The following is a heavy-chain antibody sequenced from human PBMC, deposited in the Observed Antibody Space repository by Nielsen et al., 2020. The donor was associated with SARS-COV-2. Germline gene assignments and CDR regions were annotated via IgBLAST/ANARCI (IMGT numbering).Heavy chain of an antibody. CDR2: IWYDGSNK. J-gene: IGHJ6*02. CDR1: GFTFSSYG. D-gene: IGHD6-13*01. CDR3: ARGIAAAGPEAYYYYGMDV. Sequence: GGSLRLSCAASGFTFSSYGMHWVRQAPGKGLEWVAVIWYDGSNKYYADSVKGRFTISRDNSKNTLYLQMNSLRAEDTAVYYCARGIAAAGPEAYYYYGMDVWGQGTTVTVSS. V-gene: IGHV3-33*01.